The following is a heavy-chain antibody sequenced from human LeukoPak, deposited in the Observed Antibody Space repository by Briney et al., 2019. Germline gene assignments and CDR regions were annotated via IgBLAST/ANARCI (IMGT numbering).Heavy chain of an antibody. CDR1: GGSISSSSYY. CDR3: ARVRTGGYSVYYFDY. Sequence: SETLSLTCTVSGGSISSSSYYWGWIRQPPGKGLEWIGSIYYSGSTYYNPSLKSRVTISVDTSKNQLSLKLSSVTAADTAMYYCARVRTGGYSVYYFDYWGQGTLVTVSS. V-gene: IGHV4-39*07. CDR2: IYYSGST. D-gene: IGHD5-18*01. J-gene: IGHJ4*02.